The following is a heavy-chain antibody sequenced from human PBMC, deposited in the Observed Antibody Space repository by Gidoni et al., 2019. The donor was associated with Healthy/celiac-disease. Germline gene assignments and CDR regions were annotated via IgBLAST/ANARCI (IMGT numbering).Heavy chain of an antibody. D-gene: IGHD3-22*01. J-gene: IGHJ3*02. CDR1: GCNFRSYG. Sequence: VVQPGRHLGRSCEASGCNFRSYGVHGVRQAPGKGLEWVSFIWYVGSNIYYPASVNGLFTISRDNSKNTLSLQMHILRAEDTAVYYCARVRYPVYYYDSSGYYGDAFDIWGQGTMVTVSS. CDR2: IWYVGSNI. CDR3: ARVRYPVYYYDSSGYYGDAFDI. V-gene: IGHV3-33*01.